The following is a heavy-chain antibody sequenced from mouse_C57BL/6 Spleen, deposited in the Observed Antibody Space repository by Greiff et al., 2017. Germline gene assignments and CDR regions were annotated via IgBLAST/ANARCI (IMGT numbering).Heavy chain of an antibody. V-gene: IGHV5-9*01. Sequence: EVKVVESGGGLVKPGGSLKLSCAASGFTFSSYTMSWVRQTPEKRLEWVATISGGGGNTYYPDSVKGRFTISRDNAKNTLYLQMSSLRSEDTALYFCARHGDYYVSRGYFDYWGQGTTLTVSS. CDR2: ISGGGGNT. D-gene: IGHD1-1*01. CDR1: GFTFSSYT. J-gene: IGHJ2*01. CDR3: ARHGDYYVSRGYFDY.